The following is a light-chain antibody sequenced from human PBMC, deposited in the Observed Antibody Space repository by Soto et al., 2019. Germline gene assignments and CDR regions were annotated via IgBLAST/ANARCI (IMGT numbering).Light chain of an antibody. CDR2: DTS. Sequence: DIQLTQSPSSLSASVGDRVTITCQARQDIKHYLNWYQQKPGKAPNLLIYDTSVLETGVPSRFSGSKSGTDFTFTISSLQPEDVATYYCQQYDNLPITFGQGTRLEI. CDR1: QDIKHY. J-gene: IGKJ5*01. V-gene: IGKV1-33*01. CDR3: QQYDNLPIT.